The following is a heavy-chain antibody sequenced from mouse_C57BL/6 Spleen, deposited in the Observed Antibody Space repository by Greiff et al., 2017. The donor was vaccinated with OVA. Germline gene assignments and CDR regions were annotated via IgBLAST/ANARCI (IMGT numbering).Heavy chain of an antibody. D-gene: IGHD1-1*01. Sequence: EVKLVESGAGLVKPGGSLKLSCAASGFTFSSYAMSWVRQTPEKRLEWVAYISSGGDYIYYADTVKGRFTISRDNARNTLYLQMSSLKSEDTAMYYCTRGPYGSSYFDYWGQGTTLTVSS. CDR1: GFTFSSYA. J-gene: IGHJ2*01. V-gene: IGHV5-9-1*02. CDR2: ISSGGDYI. CDR3: TRGPYGSSYFDY.